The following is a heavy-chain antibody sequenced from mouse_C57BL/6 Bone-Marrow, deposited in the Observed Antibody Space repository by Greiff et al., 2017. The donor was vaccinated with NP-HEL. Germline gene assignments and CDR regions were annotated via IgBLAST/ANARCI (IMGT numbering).Heavy chain of an antibody. V-gene: IGHV7-1*01. CDR3: ARDGPLTGDGYYLYWYFDV. D-gene: IGHD2-3*01. CDR2: SRNKANDYTL. CDR1: GFTFSDFY. Sequence: EVNLVESGGGLVQSGRSLRLSCATSGFTFSDFYMEWVRQAPGTGLEWLAASRNKANDYTLEYSASVKGRFIVSRDTSQNNLDLQMNALRAEDTAIYYWARDGPLTGDGYYLYWYFDVWGTGTTVTVSS. J-gene: IGHJ1*03.